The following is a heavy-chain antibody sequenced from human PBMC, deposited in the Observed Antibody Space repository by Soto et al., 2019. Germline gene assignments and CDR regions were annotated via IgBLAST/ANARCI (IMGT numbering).Heavy chain of an antibody. CDR2: INTNTGNP. CDR1: GYTFTSYA. J-gene: IGHJ4*02. Sequence: ASVKVSCTASGYTFTSYAMNWVRQAPGQGLEWMGWINTNTGNPTYAQGFTGRFVFSLDTSVSTAYLQICSLKAEDTAVYYCASSATGTPSSADYWGQGTLVTVSS. V-gene: IGHV7-4-1*01. D-gene: IGHD1-1*01. CDR3: ASSATGTPSSADY.